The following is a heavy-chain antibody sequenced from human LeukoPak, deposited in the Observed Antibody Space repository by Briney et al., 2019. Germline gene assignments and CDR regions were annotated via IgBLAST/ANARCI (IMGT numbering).Heavy chain of an antibody. CDR3: AKGIAAAPMDV. D-gene: IGHD6-13*01. V-gene: IGHV4-59*01. J-gene: IGHJ6*02. CDR2: IYYSGST. CDR1: GGSISSYY. Sequence: SETLSLTCTVSGGSISSYYWSWIRQPPGKGLEWIGYIYYSGSTNYNPSLKSRVTISVDTSKNQFSLKLSSVTAADTAVYYCAKGIAAAPMDVWGQGTTVTVSS.